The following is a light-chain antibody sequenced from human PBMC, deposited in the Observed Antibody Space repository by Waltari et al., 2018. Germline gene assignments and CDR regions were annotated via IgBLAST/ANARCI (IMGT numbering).Light chain of an antibody. CDR1: QAINNY. Sequence: DIQLTQSPSFLSASVGDRVTITCRASQAINNYLAWYQQKPGIAPNLLIYAASTLQSGVPSRFSGSGSGTEFTLTISSLQPEDFATYYCQQLNNYPRTFGPGTKVDIK. CDR3: QQLNNYPRT. CDR2: AAS. V-gene: IGKV1-9*01. J-gene: IGKJ3*01.